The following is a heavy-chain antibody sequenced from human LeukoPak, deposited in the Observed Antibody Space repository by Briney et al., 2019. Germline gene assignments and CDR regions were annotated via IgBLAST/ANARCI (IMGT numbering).Heavy chain of an antibody. D-gene: IGHD6-13*01. V-gene: IGHV1-69*13. J-gene: IGHJ5*02. CDR2: IIPIFGTA. CDR1: GGTFSSYA. CDR3: ARRLDYSSSWYWFDP. Sequence: GASVKVSCKASGGTFSSYAISWVRQAPGQGLEWMGGIIPIFGTANYAQKFQGRVTITADESTSTAYMELSSLRSEDTAVYYCARRLDYSSSWYWFDPWGQGTLVTVSS.